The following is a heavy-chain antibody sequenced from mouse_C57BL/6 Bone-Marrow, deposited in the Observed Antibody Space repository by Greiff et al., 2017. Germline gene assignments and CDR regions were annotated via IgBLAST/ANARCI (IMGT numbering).Heavy chain of an antibody. CDR3: ARNWDWSWFAY. Sequence: VKLMESGPGLVQPSQSLSITCTVSGFSLTSYGVHWVRQSPGKGLEWLGVIWSGGSTDYTAAFISRLSISKDNSKSHVFFKMNSLQADDTAIYYCARNWDWSWFAYWGQGTLVTVSA. D-gene: IGHD4-1*01. V-gene: IGHV2-2*01. CDR2: IWSGGST. J-gene: IGHJ3*01. CDR1: GFSLTSYG.